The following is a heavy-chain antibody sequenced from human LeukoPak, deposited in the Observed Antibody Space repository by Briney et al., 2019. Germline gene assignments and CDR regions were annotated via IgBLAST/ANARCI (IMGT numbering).Heavy chain of an antibody. CDR2: ISGSGART. V-gene: IGHV3-23*01. CDR3: AKDRVVGMIISGFDI. D-gene: IGHD3-3*01. J-gene: IGHJ3*02. Sequence: GSLRLSCEASGFTFRSYDMTWVRQAPGKGLEWVSGISGSGARTFYADSVKGRFTISRDNSKNSLYLQMNSLRADDTAVYYCAKDRVVGMIISGFDIWGQGTMVTVSA. CDR1: GFTFRSYD.